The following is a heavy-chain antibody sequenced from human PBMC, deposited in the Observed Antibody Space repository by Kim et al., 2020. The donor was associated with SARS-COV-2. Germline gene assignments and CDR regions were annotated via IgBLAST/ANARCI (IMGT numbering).Heavy chain of an antibody. CDR3: AKEKAAILYYYGMDV. D-gene: IGHD2-2*01. J-gene: IGHJ6*02. CDR2: ISWNSGSI. Sequence: GGSLRLSCAASGFTFDDYAMHWVRQAPGKGLEWVSGISWNSGSIGYADSVKGRFTISRDNAKNSLYLQMNSLRAEDTALYYGAKEKAAILYYYGMDVWGQGTTVTVSS. V-gene: IGHV3-9*01. CDR1: GFTFDDYA.